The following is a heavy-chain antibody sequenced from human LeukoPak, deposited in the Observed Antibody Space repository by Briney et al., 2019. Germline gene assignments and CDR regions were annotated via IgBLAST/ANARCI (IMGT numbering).Heavy chain of an antibody. CDR2: SYYNGNT. J-gene: IGHJ5*02. CDR3: ARDRDDDPNSSWYRSGLNWFDP. V-gene: IGHV4-59*01. D-gene: IGHD6-13*01. Sequence: SETLSLTCTVSGGSITNYYWSWIRQPPGKGLEWIGFSYYNGNTNYNPSLKSRVTISVDMSKNQFSLSLRSVTAADTAVYYCARDRDDDPNSSWYRSGLNWFDPWGQGTLVTVSS. CDR1: GGSITNYY.